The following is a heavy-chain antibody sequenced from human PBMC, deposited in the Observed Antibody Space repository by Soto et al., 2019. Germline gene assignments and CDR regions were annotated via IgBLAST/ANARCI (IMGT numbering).Heavy chain of an antibody. D-gene: IGHD6-6*01. CDR2: INPNSGDT. Sequence: ASVKVSCKASGYTFTGYYMHWVRQAPGQGLEWMGWINPNSGDTNYAQKFQGWVTMTRDTSISTAYMELSRLRSDDTAVYYCARVTGSSDGWFAPWGQGTLVTVSS. J-gene: IGHJ5*02. V-gene: IGHV1-2*04. CDR1: GYTFTGYY. CDR3: ARVTGSSDGWFAP.